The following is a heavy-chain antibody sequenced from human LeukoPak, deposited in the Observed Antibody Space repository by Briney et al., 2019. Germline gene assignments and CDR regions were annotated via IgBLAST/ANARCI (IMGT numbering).Heavy chain of an antibody. CDR2: MYAGGST. CDR3: AREGPTTGGYFDY. D-gene: IGHD1-14*01. V-gene: IGHV3-66*02. CDR1: GFTVSSNY. Sequence: PGGSLRLSCAASGFTVSSNYMSWDRQAPGKGLEWVSVMYAGGSTYYADSVKGRFTISRDNSKNTLYLQMNSLRAEDTAVYFCAREGPTTGGYFDYWGQGTLVTVSS. J-gene: IGHJ4*02.